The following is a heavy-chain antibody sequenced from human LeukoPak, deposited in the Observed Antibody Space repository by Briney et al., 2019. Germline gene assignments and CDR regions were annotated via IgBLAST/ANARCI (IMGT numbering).Heavy chain of an antibody. V-gene: IGHV1-24*01. CDR1: GKSLTRVS. CDR3: ATATIIWGSYRSWLDT. J-gene: IGHJ5*02. D-gene: IGHD3-16*02. Sequence: GASVKVSCKVSGKSLTRVSIHWVRQSPGQGLEWMGGLDPEHGGRLYARTFQGRVTMTEDASTDTAYMELNRLRSEDTAVYYCATATIIWGSYRSWLDTWGQGTLVTVSS. CDR2: LDPEHGGR.